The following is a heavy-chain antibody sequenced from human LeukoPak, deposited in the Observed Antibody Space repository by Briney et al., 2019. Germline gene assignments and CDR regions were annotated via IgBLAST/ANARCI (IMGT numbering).Heavy chain of an antibody. CDR3: AGSTTVAYY. V-gene: IGHV3-53*01. Sequence: PGGSLRLSCAASGFTVGSYYMNWVRQAPGKGLEWVSVIYSGGSTSSADSVKGRFTTSRDNSKNTLYLQMNSLRAEDTAVYYCAGSTTVAYYWGQGTLVTVSS. CDR2: IYSGGST. J-gene: IGHJ4*02. D-gene: IGHD4-23*01. CDR1: GFTVGSYY.